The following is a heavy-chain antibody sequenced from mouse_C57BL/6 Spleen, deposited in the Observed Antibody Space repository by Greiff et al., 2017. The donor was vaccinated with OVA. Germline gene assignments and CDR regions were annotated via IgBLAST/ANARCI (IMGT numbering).Heavy chain of an antibody. CDR3: AIIPTVVVREYYFDY. J-gene: IGHJ2*01. CDR1: GYTFTSYW. CDR2: IHPNSGST. Sequence: QVQLQQPGAELVKPGASVKLSCKASGYTFTSYWMHWVKQRPGQGLEWIGMIHPNSGSTNYNEKFKSKATLTVDKSSSTAYMQLSSLTSEDSAVYYCAIIPTVVVREYYFDYWGQGTTLTVSS. D-gene: IGHD1-1*01. V-gene: IGHV1-64*01.